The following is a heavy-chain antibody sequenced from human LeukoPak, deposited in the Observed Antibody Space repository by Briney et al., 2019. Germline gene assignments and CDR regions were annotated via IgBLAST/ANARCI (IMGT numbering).Heavy chain of an antibody. Sequence: GASVKVSCKASGGTFSSYGISWVRQAPGQGLEWMGGIIPIFGTANYAQKFQGRVTITADESTSTAYMELSSLRSEDTAVYYCARRIEALPPYDFWSGYPYTPLDVWGKGTTVTVSS. V-gene: IGHV1-69*13. CDR1: GGTFSSYG. CDR2: IIPIFGTA. J-gene: IGHJ6*04. CDR3: ARRIEALPPYDFWSGYPYTPLDV. D-gene: IGHD3-3*01.